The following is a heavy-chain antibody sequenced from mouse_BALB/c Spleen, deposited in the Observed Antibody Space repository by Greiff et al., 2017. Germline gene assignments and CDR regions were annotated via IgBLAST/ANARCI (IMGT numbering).Heavy chain of an antibody. CDR3: ARHPSIYYDYDRFAY. D-gene: IGHD2-4*01. Sequence: EVMLVESGGGLVKPGGSLKLSCAASGFAFSSYDMSWVRQTPEKRLEWVAYISSGGGSTYYPDTVKGRFTISRDNAKNTLYLQMSSLKSEDTAMYYCARHPSIYYDYDRFAYWGQGTLVTVSA. V-gene: IGHV5-12-1*01. CDR1: GFAFSSYD. CDR2: ISSGGGST. J-gene: IGHJ3*01.